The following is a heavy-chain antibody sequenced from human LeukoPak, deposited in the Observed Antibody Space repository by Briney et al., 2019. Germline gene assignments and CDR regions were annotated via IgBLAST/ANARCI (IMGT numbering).Heavy chain of an antibody. Sequence: GGSLRLSCAASGFTYSNAWMSWVRPAPAKGLEGVGRIKSKTDGGTTDYAPPVKGRFTISRDDSKNTLYLQMNSLKTEDTAVYYCTTLYSYGNYWGQGTLVTVSS. CDR1: GFTYSNAW. D-gene: IGHD5-18*01. J-gene: IGHJ4*02. V-gene: IGHV3-15*01. CDR2: IKSKTDGGTT. CDR3: TTLYSYGNY.